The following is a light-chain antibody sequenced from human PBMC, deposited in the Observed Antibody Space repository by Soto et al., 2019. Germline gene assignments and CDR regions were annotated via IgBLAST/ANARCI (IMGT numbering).Light chain of an antibody. CDR1: QSVSTN. J-gene: IGKJ1*01. Sequence: EIVMTQSPGTLSVSPGERATLSCRASQSVSTNLAWYQQKPGQAPRLLIYRASTRATGVPARFSGSGSGTEFTLTISSLQSEDFAVYYCQHYNNWPPWTFGQGTKVEV. CDR2: RAS. CDR3: QHYNNWPPWT. V-gene: IGKV3-15*01.